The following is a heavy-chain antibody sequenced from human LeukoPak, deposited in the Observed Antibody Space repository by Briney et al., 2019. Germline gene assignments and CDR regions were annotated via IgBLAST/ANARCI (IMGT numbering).Heavy chain of an antibody. CDR2: ISTSSSYI. Sequence: GGSLRLSCTASGFTFSSYSMNWVRQAPGKGLEWVSSISTSSSYIYYADSLKGRFTISRDNARKSLYLQMNTLRAEDTAVYLCARGADGVSSNSRGWLDPWGQGTLVTVSS. D-gene: IGHD2-8*01. CDR3: ARGADGVSSNSRGWLDP. V-gene: IGHV3-21*01. CDR1: GFTFSSYS. J-gene: IGHJ5*02.